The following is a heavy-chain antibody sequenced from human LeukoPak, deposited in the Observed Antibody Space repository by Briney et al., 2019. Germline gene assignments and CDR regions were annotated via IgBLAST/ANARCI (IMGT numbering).Heavy chain of an antibody. CDR1: GYSISSGYY. CDR2: IYHSGST. CDR3: ARGALTGYSSSWYNAGNWYFDL. Sequence: SETLSLTCTVSGYSISSGYYWGWIRQPPGKGLEWIGSIYHSGSTYYNPSLKSRVTISVDKSKNQFSLKLSSVTAADTAVYYCARGALTGYSSSWYNAGNWYFDLWGRGTLVTVSS. J-gene: IGHJ2*01. D-gene: IGHD6-13*01. V-gene: IGHV4-38-2*02.